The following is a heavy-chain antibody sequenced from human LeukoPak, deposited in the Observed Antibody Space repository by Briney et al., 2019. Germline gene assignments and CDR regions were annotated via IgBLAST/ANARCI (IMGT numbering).Heavy chain of an antibody. CDR1: GGSISSYY. J-gene: IGHJ5*02. CDR3: ARGGAVPAYNWFDP. D-gene: IGHD6-19*01. CDR2: IYYSGST. Sequence: PSETLSLTCTVSGGSISSYYWSWIRQPPGKGLEWIGYIYYSGSTNYNPSLKSRVTISVDTSKNHFSLNLSSVTAADTAIYYCARGGAVPAYNWFDPWGQGTLVTVSS. V-gene: IGHV4-59*12.